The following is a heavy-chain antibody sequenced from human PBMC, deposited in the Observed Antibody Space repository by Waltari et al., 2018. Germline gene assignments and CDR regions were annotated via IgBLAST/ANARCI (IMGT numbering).Heavy chain of an antibody. CDR3: ARMVRGYCSSTSCHTDH. J-gene: IGHJ4*02. D-gene: IGHD2-2*01. V-gene: IGHV4-39*07. CDR2: IYYSGST. Sequence: QLQLQESGPGLVKPSETLSLTCTVSGGSISSSSYYWGWVRQPPGKGLEWIGSIYYSGSTYYNPSLKSRVTISVDTSKNQFSLRVSSVTAADTAVFYCARMVRGYCSSTSCHTDHWGQGTLVTVSS. CDR1: GGSISSSSYY.